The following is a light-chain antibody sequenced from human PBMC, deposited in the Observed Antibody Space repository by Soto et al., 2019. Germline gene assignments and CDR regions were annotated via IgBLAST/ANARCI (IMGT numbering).Light chain of an antibody. CDR1: SIDVGGYNY. V-gene: IGLV2-14*01. CDR2: DVT. Sequence: QSALTQPASVSGSPGQSITISCTGTSIDVGGYNYVSWYQQHPDKAPKLMIYDVTNRPSGVSNRFSGSKSGNTASLTISGLHAEDEADYFCSSYSSTSTLYVFGTGTKLTVL. J-gene: IGLJ1*01. CDR3: SSYSSTSTLYV.